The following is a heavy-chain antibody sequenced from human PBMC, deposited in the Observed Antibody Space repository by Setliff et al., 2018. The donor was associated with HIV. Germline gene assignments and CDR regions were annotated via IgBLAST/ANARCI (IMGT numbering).Heavy chain of an antibody. CDR2: IYYSGST. V-gene: IGHV4-39*07. D-gene: IGHD3-16*02. CDR3: ARGGGDMITFGGVIVLFWFDP. CDR1: GGSISSSSYY. J-gene: IGHJ5*02. Sequence: SETLSLTCIVSGGSISSSSYYWGWIRQPPGKGLEWIGSIYYSGSTYYNPSLKSRVTISVDTSKNQLSLKLSSVTAADTAVYYCARGGGDMITFGGVIVLFWFDPWGQGTLVTVSS.